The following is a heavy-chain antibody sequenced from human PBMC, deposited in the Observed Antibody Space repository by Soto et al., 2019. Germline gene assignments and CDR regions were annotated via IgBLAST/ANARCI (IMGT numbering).Heavy chain of an antibody. CDR1: GYTFNTYG. V-gene: IGHV1-18*01. CDR2: ISAYDGKT. CDR3: ARDPHEFWTSYWFDP. J-gene: IGHJ5*02. Sequence: ASVKVSCTTSGYTFNTYGINWVRQAPVQGLELMGWISAYDGKTTYAEKFQGRVTLTTDTSTSTAYMELRSLRSDDTAIYYCARDPHEFWTSYWFDPWGQGTPVTVSS. D-gene: IGHD3-3*01.